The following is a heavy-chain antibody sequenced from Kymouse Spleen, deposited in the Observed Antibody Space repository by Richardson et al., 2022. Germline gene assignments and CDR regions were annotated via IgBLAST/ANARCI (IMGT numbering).Heavy chain of an antibody. Sequence: EVQLVESGGGLVQPGGSLRLSCAASGFTFSSYWMSWVRQAPGKGLEWVANIKQDGSEKYYVDSVKGRFTISRDNAKNSLYLQMNSLRAEDTAVYYCARDGYFDWFYYYYGMDVWGQGTTVTVSS. V-gene: IGHV3-7*01. J-gene: IGHJ6*02. CDR3: ARDGYFDWFYYYYGMDV. D-gene: IGHD3-9*01. CDR2: IKQDGSEK. CDR1: GFTFSSYW.